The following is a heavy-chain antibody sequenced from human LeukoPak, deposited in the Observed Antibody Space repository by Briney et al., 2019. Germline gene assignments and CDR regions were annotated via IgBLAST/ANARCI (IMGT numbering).Heavy chain of an antibody. CDR1: GYSFTSYW. V-gene: IGHV5-51*01. J-gene: IGHJ4*02. D-gene: IGHD3-22*01. CDR2: IYPGDSDT. Sequence: GESLKISCKGSGYSFTSYWIGWVRQMPGKGLEWMGIIYPGDSDTRYSPSFQGQVTISADKSISTAYLQWSSLKASDSAMYYCARGDYYYSSGYNSWGQGTLVTVSS. CDR3: ARGDYYYSSGYNS.